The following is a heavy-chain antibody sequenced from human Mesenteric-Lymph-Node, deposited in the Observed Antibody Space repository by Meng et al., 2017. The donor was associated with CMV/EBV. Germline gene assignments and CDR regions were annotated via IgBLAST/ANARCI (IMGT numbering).Heavy chain of an antibody. J-gene: IGHJ5*02. Sequence: GESLKISCAASGFTFSRSAMSWVRQAPGKGLEWVSSIGSDGTTRYADSVKGRLTISRDNSKDTLYLQMDILRAEDTAVYYCAREQRGYCTSTSCPSRWFDPWGQGTLVTVSS. D-gene: IGHD2-2*01. V-gene: IGHV3-23*01. CDR3: AREQRGYCTSTSCPSRWFDP. CDR2: IGSDGTT. CDR1: GFTFSRSA.